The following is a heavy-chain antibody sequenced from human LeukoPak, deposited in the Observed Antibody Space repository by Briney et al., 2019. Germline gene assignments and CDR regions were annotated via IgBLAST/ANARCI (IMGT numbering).Heavy chain of an antibody. V-gene: IGHV3-21*01. CDR2: ISSSSSHI. D-gene: IGHD2-21*01. CDR3: ARDRLLAFDI. CDR1: GFTFSSYS. J-gene: IGHJ3*02. Sequence: GGSLRLSCAASGFTFSSYSMNWVRQAPGKGLEWVSSISSSSSHIYYADSVKGRFTISRDNAKNSLYLQMNSLRAEDTAVYYCARDRLLAFDIWGQGTMVTVSS.